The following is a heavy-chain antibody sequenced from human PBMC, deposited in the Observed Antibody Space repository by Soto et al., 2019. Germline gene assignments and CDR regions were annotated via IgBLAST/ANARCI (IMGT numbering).Heavy chain of an antibody. CDR3: ARKHCSGGSCYYFDY. V-gene: IGHV4-59*01. D-gene: IGHD2-15*01. J-gene: IGHJ4*02. Sequence: SETLSLTCTVSGGSISSYYWSWIRQPPGKGLEWIGYIYYSGSTNYNPSLKSRVTISVDTSKNQFSLKLSSVTAADTAVYYCARKHCSGGSCYYFDYWGQGTLVTVSS. CDR1: GGSISSYY. CDR2: IYYSGST.